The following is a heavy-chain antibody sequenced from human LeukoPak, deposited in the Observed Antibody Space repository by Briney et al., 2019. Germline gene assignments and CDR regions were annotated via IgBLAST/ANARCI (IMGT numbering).Heavy chain of an antibody. CDR2: ISSSSSTI. D-gene: IGHD3-10*01. CDR3: ARSYGSGSYYLDY. Sequence: GGSLRLSCAASGFTFSSYSMNWARQAPGKGLEWVSYISSSSSTIYYADSVKGRFTISRDNAKNSLYLQMNSLRAEDTAVYYCARSYGSGSYYLDYWGQGTLVTVSS. CDR1: GFTFSSYS. V-gene: IGHV3-48*04. J-gene: IGHJ4*02.